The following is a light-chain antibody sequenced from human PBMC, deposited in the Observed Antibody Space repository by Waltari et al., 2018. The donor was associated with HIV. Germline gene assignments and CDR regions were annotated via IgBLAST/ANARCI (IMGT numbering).Light chain of an antibody. J-gene: IGLJ2*01. CDR2: RDN. V-gene: IGLV1-47*01. CDR1: TSNVGSNF. CDR3: QVWDASSDHLVI. Sequence: QSVLTQPPSASGTPGQRVTISCSGTTSNVGSNFVSWYQQLPGTAPKLLIYRDNRRPSGVPDRFSGSKSGASASLAISGLRSEDEGDYYCQVWDASSDHLVIFGGGTKLTVL.